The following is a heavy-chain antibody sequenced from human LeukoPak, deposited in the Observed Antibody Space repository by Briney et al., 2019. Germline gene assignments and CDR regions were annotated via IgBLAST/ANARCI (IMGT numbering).Heavy chain of an antibody. Sequence: GGSLRLSCAASGFTFSSYAMNWVRQAPGKGLEWVSTMTGSGGTTYYADSVTGRFTISRDNSKNTLYPQRNSLRAEETAVYYCAKLGLKLGGDYWGQGTLVTVSS. CDR1: GFTFSSYA. J-gene: IGHJ4*02. CDR2: MTGSGGTT. D-gene: IGHD3-16*01. V-gene: IGHV3-23*01. CDR3: AKLGLKLGGDY.